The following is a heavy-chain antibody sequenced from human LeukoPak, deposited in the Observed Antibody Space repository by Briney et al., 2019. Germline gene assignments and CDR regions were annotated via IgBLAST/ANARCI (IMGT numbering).Heavy chain of an antibody. CDR2: INHSGST. Sequence: KPSETLSLTCAVYGGSFSGYYWSWIRQPPGKGLEWIGEINHSGSTNYNPSLKSRVTISVDTSKNQFSLKLSSATAADTAVYYCARGGSCSGRARYYYYGMDVWGQGTTVTVSS. V-gene: IGHV4-34*01. CDR1: GGSFSGYY. J-gene: IGHJ6*02. D-gene: IGHD3-10*02. CDR3: ARGGSCSGRARYYYYGMDV.